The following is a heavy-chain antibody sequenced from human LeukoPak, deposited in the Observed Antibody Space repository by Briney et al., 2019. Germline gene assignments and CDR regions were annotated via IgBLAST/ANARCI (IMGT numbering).Heavy chain of an antibody. Sequence: GGSLRLSCAASGFTFSSYWMSWVRQAPGKGPEWVAHIKQDASQEDHVDSVKGRFTISRDNSKNTLYLQMNSLRAEDTAVYFCAKDKGYSYGYWIFDYWGQGTLVTVSS. V-gene: IGHV3-7*01. CDR1: GFTFSSYW. D-gene: IGHD5-18*01. CDR2: IKQDASQE. CDR3: AKDKGYSYGYWIFDY. J-gene: IGHJ4*02.